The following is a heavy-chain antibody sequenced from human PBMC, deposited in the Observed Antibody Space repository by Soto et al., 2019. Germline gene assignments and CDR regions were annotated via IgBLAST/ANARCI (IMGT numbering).Heavy chain of an antibody. V-gene: IGHV3-15*07. CDR1: GFTFSNAW. J-gene: IGHJ6*02. Sequence: GGSLRLSCAASGFTFSNAWMNWVRQAPGKGLEWVGRIKSKTDGGTTDYAAPVKGRFTISRDDSKNTLYLQMNSLKTEDTAVYYCTTDLGSGWPDYYYYGMDVWGQGTTVTVSS. D-gene: IGHD6-19*01. CDR3: TTDLGSGWPDYYYYGMDV. CDR2: IKSKTDGGTT.